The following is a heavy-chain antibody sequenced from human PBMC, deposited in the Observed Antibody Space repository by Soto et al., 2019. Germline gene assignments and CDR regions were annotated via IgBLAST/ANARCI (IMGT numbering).Heavy chain of an antibody. D-gene: IGHD4-17*01. J-gene: IGHJ4*02. CDR3: ARHGDYVFDY. V-gene: IGHV3-7*02. CDR2: IKQDGSTQ. CDR1: GFTFSDYW. Sequence: EVQLVESGGGLVQPGGSLRLSCAGSGFTFSDYWMGWIRQAPGKGLEWVANIKQDGSTQYYVDSVRGRFTISRDNAKNSVDLHMNSLRVEDTAVYYCARHGDYVFDYWCQGTLVTASS.